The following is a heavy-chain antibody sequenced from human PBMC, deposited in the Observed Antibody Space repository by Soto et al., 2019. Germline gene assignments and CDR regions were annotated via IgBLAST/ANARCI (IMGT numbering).Heavy chain of an antibody. V-gene: IGHV3-15*01. J-gene: IGHJ5*02. Sequence: GVSLRLSCAASGFTFSSYAMSWVRQGPGKGLEWLGRIKSRTENETTDYASPARGRFIISRDDSKNMLYLQLNSLKSEHTGVYSCVTVSHNANRWVNHWGQRTPVTASP. D-gene: IGHD2-2*01. CDR3: VTVSHNANRWVNH. CDR2: IKSRTENETT. CDR1: GFTFSSYA.